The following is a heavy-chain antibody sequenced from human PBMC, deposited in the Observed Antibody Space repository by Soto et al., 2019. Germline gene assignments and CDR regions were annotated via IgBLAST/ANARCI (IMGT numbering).Heavy chain of an antibody. Sequence: ASVKVSCKASGYTFTSYAMHWVRQAPGQRLEWMGWINAGNGNTKYSQKFQGRVTITRDTSASTAYMELSSLRSEDTAVYYCARRPIYMVRGGLAHAWGQGTLVTVSS. CDR2: INAGNGNT. V-gene: IGHV1-3*01. CDR3: ARRPIYMVRGGLAHA. D-gene: IGHD3-10*01. J-gene: IGHJ4*02. CDR1: GYTFTSYA.